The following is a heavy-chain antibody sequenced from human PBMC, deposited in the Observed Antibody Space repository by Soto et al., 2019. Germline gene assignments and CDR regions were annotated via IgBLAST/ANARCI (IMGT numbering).Heavy chain of an antibody. D-gene: IGHD1-20*01. J-gene: IGHJ4*02. CDR1: GYTFTSYG. CDR2: ISAYNGNT. Sequence: QVQLVQSGAEVKKPGASVKVSCKASGYTFTSYGISWVRQAPGQGLEWMGWISAYNGNTNYAQKLQGRVTMTTDTTPRTGYMEVRRLGTDDTAVDYCARDSLTGNRGEFDYWGQGTLVTVSS. CDR3: ARDSLTGNRGEFDY. V-gene: IGHV1-18*01.